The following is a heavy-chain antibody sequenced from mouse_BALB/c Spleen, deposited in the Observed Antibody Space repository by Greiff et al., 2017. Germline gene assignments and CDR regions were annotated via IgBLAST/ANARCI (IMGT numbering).Heavy chain of an antibody. CDR3: ARALGGGAMDY. CDR1: GYTFTSYT. Sequence: QVQLKESAAELARPGASVKMSCKASGYTFTSYTMHWVKQRPGQGLEWIGYINPSSGYTEYNQKFKDKTTLTADKSSSTAYMQLSSLTSEDSAVYYCARALGGGAMDYWGQGTSVTVSS. D-gene: IGHD3-3*01. V-gene: IGHV1-4*02. CDR2: INPSSGYT. J-gene: IGHJ4*01.